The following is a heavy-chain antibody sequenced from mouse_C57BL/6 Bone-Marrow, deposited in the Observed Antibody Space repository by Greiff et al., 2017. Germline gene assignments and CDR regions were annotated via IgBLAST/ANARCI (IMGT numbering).Heavy chain of an antibody. CDR3: ARFITTVRGYAMDY. Sequence: DVQLQESGPGLVKPSQSLSLTCSVTGYSITSGYYWNWIRQFPGNKLEWMGYISYDGSNNYNPSLKNRISITRDTSKNQFFLKLNSVTTEDTSTDYCARFITTVRGYAMDYWGQGTSVTVSS. CDR2: ISYDGSN. CDR1: GYSITSGYY. V-gene: IGHV3-6*01. J-gene: IGHJ4*01. D-gene: IGHD1-1*01.